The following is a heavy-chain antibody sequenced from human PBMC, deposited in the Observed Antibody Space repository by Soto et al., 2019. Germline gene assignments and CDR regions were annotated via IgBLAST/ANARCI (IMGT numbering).Heavy chain of an antibody. Sequence: GGSLRLSCVASGFTFSSFEMNWIRQAPGKGPEWIAVINPSGRTISYADSVKGRFTISRDNAENSVYLQMSSSVTAADTAVYYCARDLDRSAAVAGLSLGYWGQGTLVTVSS. CDR1: GFTFSSFE. CDR2: INPSGRTI. J-gene: IGHJ4*02. CDR3: ARDLDRSAAVAGLSLGY. D-gene: IGHD6-19*01. V-gene: IGHV3-48*03.